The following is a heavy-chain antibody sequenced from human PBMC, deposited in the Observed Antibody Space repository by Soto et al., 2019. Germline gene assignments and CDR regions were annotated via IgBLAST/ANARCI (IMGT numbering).Heavy chain of an antibody. Sequence: SETLSLTCGVSGGTLRSPDWWTWVRQPPGKGLEWIGEIFQSGSTNYTPSLESRVTISVDKSKNQFSLTLTSVTAADTAVYFCARGRGRYRIRWSGFDPWGQGTFVTLSS. CDR1: GGTLRSPDW. V-gene: IGHV4-4*02. J-gene: IGHJ5*02. CDR3: ARGRGRYRIRWSGFDP. CDR2: IFQSGST. D-gene: IGHD6-19*01.